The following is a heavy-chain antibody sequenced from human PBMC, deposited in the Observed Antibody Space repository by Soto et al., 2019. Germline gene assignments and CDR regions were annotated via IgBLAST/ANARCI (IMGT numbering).Heavy chain of an antibody. J-gene: IGHJ6*02. CDR2: IWHDGNNK. CDR1: GFTFINYG. D-gene: IGHD1-26*01. CDR3: ASDLVGASDSYGLDV. Sequence: GGSLRLSCAASGFTFINYGMHWVRQAPGKGLEWVAIIWHDGNNKYYADSVRGRFIISRDNSKNRLYLQMNSLRAEDTAVYYCASDLVGASDSYGLDVWGQGTPVTVSS. V-gene: IGHV3-33*01.